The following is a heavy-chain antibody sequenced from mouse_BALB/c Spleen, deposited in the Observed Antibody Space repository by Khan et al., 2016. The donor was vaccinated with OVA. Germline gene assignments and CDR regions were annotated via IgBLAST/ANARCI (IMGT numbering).Heavy chain of an antibody. J-gene: IGHJ2*01. V-gene: IGHV9-2-1*01. Sequence: QVQLKESGPELKKPGETVKISCKASGYTFTDYSMHWVKQAPGKGLKWMGWINTETGETTYADDFKGRFAFSLETSASTAYLQINNLKNEDTARYFCARDRYDDFDYWGQGTTLTVSS. CDR2: INTETGET. CDR3: ARDRYDDFDY. CDR1: GYTFTDYS. D-gene: IGHD2-14*01.